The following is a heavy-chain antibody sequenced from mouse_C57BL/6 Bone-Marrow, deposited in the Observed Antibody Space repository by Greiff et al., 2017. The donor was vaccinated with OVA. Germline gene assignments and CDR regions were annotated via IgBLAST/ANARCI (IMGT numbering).Heavy chain of an antibody. D-gene: IGHD1-1*01. CDR3: ARNGSSYYAMDY. CDR1: GYTFTSYT. CDR2: INPSSGYT. V-gene: IGHV1-4*01. J-gene: IGHJ4*01. Sequence: VKLQESGAELARPGASVKMSCKASGYTFTSYTMHWVKQRPGQGLEWIGYINPSSGYTKYNQKFKDKATLTADKSSSTAYMQLSSLTSEDSAVYYCARNGSSYYAMDYWGQGTSVTVSS.